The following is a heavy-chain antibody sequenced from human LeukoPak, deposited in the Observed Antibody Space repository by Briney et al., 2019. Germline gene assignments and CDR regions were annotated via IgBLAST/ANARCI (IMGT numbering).Heavy chain of an antibody. CDR3: ARFDGGPIDADY. V-gene: IGHV4-61*02. CDR1: GDSISSGDYY. J-gene: IGHJ4*02. Sequence: SQTLSLTCTVSGDSISSGDYYWSWIRQPAGKGLEWIGRIYTSGSTNYNPSLKSRVTISVDTSKNQFSLKLSSVTAADTAVYYCARFDGGPIDADYWGQGTLVTVSS. CDR2: IYTSGST. D-gene: IGHD5-24*01.